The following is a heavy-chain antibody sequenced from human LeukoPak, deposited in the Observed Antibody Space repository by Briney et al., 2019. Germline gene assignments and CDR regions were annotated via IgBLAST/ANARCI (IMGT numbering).Heavy chain of an antibody. V-gene: IGHV3-48*03. CDR1: GFTFSSYE. CDR3: ARESESYDSTGSTFHF. Sequence: GGSLRLSCAASGFTFSSYEMNWVRQAPGKGLEWVSYISSSSSTIYYADSVKGRFTISRDNAKNSLYLQMSSLRAGDTALYYCARESESYDSTGSTFHFWGQGTLVTVSS. J-gene: IGHJ4*02. D-gene: IGHD3-22*01. CDR2: ISSSSSTI.